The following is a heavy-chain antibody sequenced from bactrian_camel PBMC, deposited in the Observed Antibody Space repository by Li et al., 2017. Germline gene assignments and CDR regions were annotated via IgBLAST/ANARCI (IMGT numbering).Heavy chain of an antibody. Sequence: VQLVESGGGSVQAGGSLRLSCAASGLTFVGGNCMGWFRQAPGREREGVAGIYSGGEPTYYDESVKGRFTISRDNRENTVYLQMNSLKPGDTAMYYCAADLNPLRWYAATDFGYWGQGTQVTVS. CDR3: AADLNPLRWYAATDFGY. CDR1: GLTFVGGNC. D-gene: IGHD6*01. CDR2: IYSGGEPT. V-gene: IGHV3S40*01. J-gene: IGHJ6*01.